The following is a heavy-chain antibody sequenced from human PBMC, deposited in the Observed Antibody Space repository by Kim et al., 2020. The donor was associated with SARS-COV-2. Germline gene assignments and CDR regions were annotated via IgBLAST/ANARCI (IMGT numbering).Heavy chain of an antibody. CDR1: GYTFTSYD. J-gene: IGHJ6*03. Sequence: ASVKVSCKASGYTFTSYDINWVRQATGQGLEWMGWMNPNSGNTGYAQKFQGRVTMTRNTSISTAYMELSSLRSEDTAVYYCVAAAWYIDYYYYYMDVWGKGTTVTVSS. V-gene: IGHV1-8*01. D-gene: IGHD6-13*01. CDR2: MNPNSGNT. CDR3: VAAAWYIDYYYYYMDV.